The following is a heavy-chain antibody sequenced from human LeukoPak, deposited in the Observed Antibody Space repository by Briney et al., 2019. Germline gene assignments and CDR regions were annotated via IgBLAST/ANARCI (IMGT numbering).Heavy chain of an antibody. CDR1: VYTSTKYY. V-gene: IGHV1-46*01. CDR3: ARDRAGSRWRWFDR. J-gene: IGHJ5*02. Sequence: ASLKGSCTASVYTSTKYYIQWVRHAPGQRLERRGRSGPTSGSASYAEKVQRTVAMTSDTSTSTLYLEMCSLRAEDTAVYYCARDRAGSRWRWFDRWGQGTLVTVS. D-gene: IGHD6-13*01. CDR2: SGPTSGSA.